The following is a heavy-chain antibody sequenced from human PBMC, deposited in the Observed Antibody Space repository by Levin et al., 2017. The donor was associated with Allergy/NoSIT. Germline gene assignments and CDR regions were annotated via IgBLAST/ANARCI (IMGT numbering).Heavy chain of an antibody. J-gene: IGHJ6*02. D-gene: IGHD3-16*01. CDR3: ARGTGVRMITFGGVRDGAQLLYGMDV. Sequence: GESLKISCAASGFTFDDYGMSWVRQAPGKGLEWVSGINWNGGSTGYADSVKGRFTISRDNAKNSLYLQMNSLRAEDTALYHCARGTGVRMITFGGVRDGAQLLYGMDVWGQGTTVTVSS. V-gene: IGHV3-20*01. CDR2: INWNGGST. CDR1: GFTFDDYG.